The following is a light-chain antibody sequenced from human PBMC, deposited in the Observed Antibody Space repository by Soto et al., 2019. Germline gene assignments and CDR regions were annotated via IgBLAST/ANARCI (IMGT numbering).Light chain of an antibody. V-gene: IGKV1-5*03. J-gene: IGKJ1*01. CDR1: QSIHSW. CDR2: RAS. CDR3: QQYDTYPWT. Sequence: DIPMAQSPSSLSASVGDTVTVTCRASQSIHSWLAWYQQKPGKAPKLLIYRASSLESGVPSRFSGSASGTEFTLTISSLQPDDRATYYCQQYDTYPWTFGQGTKVEIK.